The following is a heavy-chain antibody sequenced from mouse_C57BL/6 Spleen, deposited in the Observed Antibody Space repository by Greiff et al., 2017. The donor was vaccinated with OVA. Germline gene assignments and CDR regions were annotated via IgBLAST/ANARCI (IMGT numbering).Heavy chain of an antibody. V-gene: IGHV1-69*01. CDR2: IDPSDSYT. D-gene: IGHD1-3*01. CDR3: ARGDVKGDWFAY. Sequence: QVQLQQPGAELVMPGASVKLSCKASGYTFTSYWMHWVKQRPGQGLEWIGEIDPSDSYTNYNQKFKGKSTLTVDKSSSTAYMQLSSLTSEDSAVYYCARGDVKGDWFAYWGQGTLVTVSA. J-gene: IGHJ3*01. CDR1: GYTFTSYW.